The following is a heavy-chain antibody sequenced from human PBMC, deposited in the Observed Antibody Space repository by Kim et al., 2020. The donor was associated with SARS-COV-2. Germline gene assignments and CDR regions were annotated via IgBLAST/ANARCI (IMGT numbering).Heavy chain of an antibody. CDR1: GDSVSSNSAA. J-gene: IGHJ4*02. CDR3: VREYSRSLLFDY. D-gene: IGHD5-18*01. CDR2: TYYRSKWYN. Sequence: SQTLSLTCAISGDSVSSNSAAWNWMRQSPSRGLEWLGRTYYRSKWYNDYTASVKSRITINPDTSKNLFSLQLNSVTPEDTAVYYCVREYSRSLLFDYWGQGTVVTVSS. V-gene: IGHV6-1*01.